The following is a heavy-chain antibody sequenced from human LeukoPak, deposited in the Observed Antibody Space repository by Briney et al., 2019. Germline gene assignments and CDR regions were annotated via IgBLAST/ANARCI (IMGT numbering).Heavy chain of an antibody. J-gene: IGHJ4*02. Sequence: GGSLRLSCAASGFTFSSYSMNWVRQAPGRGLEWVSSISSSSSYIYYADSVKGRFTISRDNAKNSLYLQMNSLRAEDTAVYYCARDTDYGDFTTAFDYWGQGTLVTVSS. D-gene: IGHD4-17*01. CDR2: ISSSSSYI. CDR3: ARDTDYGDFTTAFDY. CDR1: GFTFSSYS. V-gene: IGHV3-21*01.